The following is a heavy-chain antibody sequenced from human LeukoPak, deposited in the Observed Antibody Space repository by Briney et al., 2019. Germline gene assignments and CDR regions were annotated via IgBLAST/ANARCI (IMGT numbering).Heavy chain of an antibody. CDR2: IYSGGST. D-gene: IGHD1-26*01. CDR3: ARGRGSYYFDY. J-gene: IGHJ4*02. V-gene: IGHV3-53*01. Sequence: GGSLRLSCAASGFTVSTNYMSWVRQAPGKGLEWVSVIYSGGSTYYADSVKGRFTISRDNSKNTLYLQMNSLRAADTAVYYCARGRGSYYFDYSGQGTLVTVSS. CDR1: GFTVSTNY.